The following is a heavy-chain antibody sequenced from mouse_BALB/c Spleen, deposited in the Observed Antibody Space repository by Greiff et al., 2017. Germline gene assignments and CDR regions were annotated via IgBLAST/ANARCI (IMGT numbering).Heavy chain of an antibody. V-gene: IGHV5-12-2*01. CDR1: GFTFSSYT. Sequence: EVLLVESGGGLVQPGGSLKLSCAASGFTFSSYTMSWVRQTPEKRLEWVAYISNGGGSTYYPDTVKGRFTISRDNAKNTLYLQMSSLKSEDTAMYYCARHLYGIYPFAYWGQGTLVTVSA. CDR2: ISNGGGST. D-gene: IGHD1-1*02. CDR3: ARHLYGIYPFAY. J-gene: IGHJ3*01.